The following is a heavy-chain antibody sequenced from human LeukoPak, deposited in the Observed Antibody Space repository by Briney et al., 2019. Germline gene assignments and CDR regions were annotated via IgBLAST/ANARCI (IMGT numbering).Heavy chain of an antibody. CDR3: ARGRSGYDLYFDY. CDR2: IYSGGST. D-gene: IGHD5-12*01. J-gene: IGHJ4*02. V-gene: IGHV3-53*01. CDR1: GFTVSSNY. Sequence: GGSLRLSCAASGFTVSSNYMSWVRQAPGKGLEWVSVIYSGGSTYYADSVKGRFTISRDNSENTLYLQMNSLRAEDTAVYYCARGRSGYDLYFDYWGQGTLVTVSS.